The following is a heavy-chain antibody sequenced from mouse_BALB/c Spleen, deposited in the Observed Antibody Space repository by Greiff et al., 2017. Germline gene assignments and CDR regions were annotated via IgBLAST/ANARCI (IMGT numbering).Heavy chain of an antibody. V-gene: IGHV3-2*02. Sequence: EVQLVESGPGLVKPSQSLSLTCTVTGYSITSDYAWNWIRQFPGNKLEWMGYISYSGSTSYNPSLKSRISITRDTSKNQFFLQLNSVTTEDTATYYCARERETGTEFAYWGQGTLVTVSA. J-gene: IGHJ3*01. CDR3: ARERETGTEFAY. CDR1: GYSITSDYA. D-gene: IGHD4-1*01. CDR2: ISYSGST.